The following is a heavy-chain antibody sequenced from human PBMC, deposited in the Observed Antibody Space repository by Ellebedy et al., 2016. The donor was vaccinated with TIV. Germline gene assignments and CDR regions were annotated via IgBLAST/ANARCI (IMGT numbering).Heavy chain of an antibody. CDR2: INAGNGNT. J-gene: IGHJ4*02. CDR3: ARERYSRVELDY. CDR1: GYTFTSYD. D-gene: IGHD6-13*01. V-gene: IGHV1-3*01. Sequence: AASVKVSCKASGYTFTSYDINWVRQATGQGLEWMGWINAGNGNTKYSQKFQGRVTITRDTSASTAYMELSSLRSEDTAVYYCARERYSRVELDYWGQGTLVTVSS.